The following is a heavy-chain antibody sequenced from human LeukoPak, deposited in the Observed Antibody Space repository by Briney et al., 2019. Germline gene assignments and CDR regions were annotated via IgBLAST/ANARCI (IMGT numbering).Heavy chain of an antibody. D-gene: IGHD2-21*01. CDR1: GGSFSGYY. Sequence: PLETLSLTCAVYGGSFSGYYWSWIRQPPGKGLEWIGEINHSGSTNYNPSLKSRVTISVDTSKNQFSLKLSSVTAADTAVYYCARRRNRPKVRRGLWWCRAQRAPNWFDPWGQGTLVTVSS. CDR2: INHSGST. CDR3: ARRRNRPKVRRGLWWCRAQRAPNWFDP. J-gene: IGHJ5*02. V-gene: IGHV4-34*01.